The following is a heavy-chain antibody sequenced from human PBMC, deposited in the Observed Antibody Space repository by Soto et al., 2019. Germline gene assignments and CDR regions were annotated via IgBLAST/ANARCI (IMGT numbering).Heavy chain of an antibody. Sequence: QVQLVESGGGVVQPERSLRLSCAASGFTFSSYGMHWVRQPPGKGLEWVAVISYDGSNKYFADSVKGRFTISRDNSRNTVYVRMHSLRAEDTAVYYCARDKRGPYDSESDDYSLGLDCWGQGTLVTVSS. CDR1: GFTFSSYG. CDR2: ISYDGSNK. CDR3: ARDKRGPYDSESDDYSLGLDC. J-gene: IGHJ4*02. D-gene: IGHD3-16*01. V-gene: IGHV3-30*03.